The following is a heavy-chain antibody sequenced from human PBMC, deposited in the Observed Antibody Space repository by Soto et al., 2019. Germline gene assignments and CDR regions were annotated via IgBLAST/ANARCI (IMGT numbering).Heavy chain of an antibody. V-gene: IGHV1-24*01. CDR1: GYTLTELS. J-gene: IGHJ3*02. CDR3: ATDIVVVTAMYAFDI. Sequence: VKVSCKVSGYTLTELSMHWVRQAPGKGLEWMGGFDPEGGETIYAQKFQGRVTMTEDTSTDTAYMELSSLRSEDTAVYYCATDIVVVTAMYAFDIWGQGTMVTVSS. CDR2: FDPEGGET. D-gene: IGHD2-21*02.